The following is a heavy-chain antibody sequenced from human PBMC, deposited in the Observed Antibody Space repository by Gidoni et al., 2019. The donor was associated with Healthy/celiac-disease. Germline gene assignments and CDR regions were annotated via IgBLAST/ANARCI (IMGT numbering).Heavy chain of an antibody. Sequence: QVQLQESGPGLRKPSETLSLTCTVSGGSISSYYWSWIRQPPGKGLEWIGYIYYSGSTNYNPSLKSRVTISVDTSKNQFSLKLSSVTAADTAVYYCARDTSHYYDSSGHAFDIWGQGTMVTVSS. CDR1: GGSISSYY. J-gene: IGHJ3*02. V-gene: IGHV4-59*01. CDR3: ARDTSHYYDSSGHAFDI. D-gene: IGHD3-22*01. CDR2: IYYSGST.